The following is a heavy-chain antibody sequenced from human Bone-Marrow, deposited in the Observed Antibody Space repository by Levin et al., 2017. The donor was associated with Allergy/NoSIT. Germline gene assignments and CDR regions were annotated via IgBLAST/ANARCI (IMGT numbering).Heavy chain of an antibody. V-gene: IGHV3-30*18. CDR2: ISYDGSNK. CDR3: AKSPGTLPAASSLSKNWEY. Sequence: LSLTCAASGFTFSSYGMHWVRQAPGKGLEWVAVISYDGSNKYYADSVKGRFTISRDNSKNTLYLQMNSLRAEDTAVYYCAKSPGTLPAASSLSKNWEYWGQGTLVTVSS. D-gene: IGHD2-2*01. CDR1: GFTFSSYG. J-gene: IGHJ4*02.